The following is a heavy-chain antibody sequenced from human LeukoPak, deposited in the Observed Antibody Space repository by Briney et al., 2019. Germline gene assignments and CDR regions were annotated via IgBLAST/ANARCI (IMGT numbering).Heavy chain of an antibody. V-gene: IGHV4-34*01. Sequence: SETLSLTCAVYGGSFSGYHWSWIRQPPGKGLEWIGEINHSGSTNYNPSLKSRVTISVDTSKNQFSLKLSSVTAADTAVYYCARVSSENYYDSSGENAFDIWGQGTMVTVSS. CDR2: INHSGST. J-gene: IGHJ3*02. D-gene: IGHD3-22*01. CDR3: ARVSSENYYDSSGENAFDI. CDR1: GGSFSGYH.